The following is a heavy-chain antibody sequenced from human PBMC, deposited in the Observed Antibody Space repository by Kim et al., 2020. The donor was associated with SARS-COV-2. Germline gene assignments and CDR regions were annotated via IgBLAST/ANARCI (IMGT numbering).Heavy chain of an antibody. Sequence: SETLSLTCTVSGGSISSGGYYWSWIRQHPGKGLEWIGYIYYSGSTYYNPSLKSRVTISVDTSKNQFSLKLSSVTAADTAVYYCARDRAQYYYDSSGYYDWFDPWGQGTLVTVSS. CDR1: GGSISSGGYY. CDR3: ARDRAQYYYDSSGYYDWFDP. V-gene: IGHV4-31*03. D-gene: IGHD3-22*01. CDR2: IYYSGST. J-gene: IGHJ5*02.